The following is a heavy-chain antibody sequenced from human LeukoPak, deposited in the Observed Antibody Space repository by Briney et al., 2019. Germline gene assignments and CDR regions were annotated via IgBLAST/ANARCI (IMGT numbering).Heavy chain of an antibody. V-gene: IGHV4-59*12. CDR3: ARDYCSGGTCRGKINYYYYGMDV. D-gene: IGHD2-15*01. CDR2: IFYNGST. J-gene: IGHJ6*02. Sequence: SETLSLTCTVSGGSISSYYWNWIRQSPGKGLEWIGYIFYNGSTNYNPSLKSRVTISVDTSKNQFSLKLSSVTAADTAVYYCARDYCSGGTCRGKINYYYYGMDVWGQGTTVTVS. CDR1: GGSISSYY.